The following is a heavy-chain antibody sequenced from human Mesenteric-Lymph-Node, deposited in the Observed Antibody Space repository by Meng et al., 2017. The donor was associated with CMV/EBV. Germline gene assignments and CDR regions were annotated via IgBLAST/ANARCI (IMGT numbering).Heavy chain of an antibody. V-gene: IGHV7-4-1*02. CDR3: ARGYYGSGGYYAMDV. J-gene: IGHJ6*02. CDR1: GYTFDRYA. Sequence: SGYTFDRYAMNWVRQAPGQGLEWMGWINTNTGNPTYVQGFTGRFVFSLDTSVSTAYLQISSLKAEDTAVYYCARGYYGSGGYYAMDVWGQGTTVTVSS. CDR2: INTNTGNP. D-gene: IGHD3-10*01.